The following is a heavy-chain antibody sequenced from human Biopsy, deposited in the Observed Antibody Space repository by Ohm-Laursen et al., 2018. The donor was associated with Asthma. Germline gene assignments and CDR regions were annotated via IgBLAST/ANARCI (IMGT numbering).Heavy chain of an antibody. J-gene: IGHJ5*02. CDR2: MNPRSGNT. CDR3: ARATRTGITDRLDP. Sequence: AASVKVSCKASGYSFARHDINWVRQAPGQGLEWMGWMNPRSGNTGFAQKFQGRLSMTRNTSLNTAYMEVRSLKPDDTAVYYCARATRTGITDRLDPWGQGTLVSV. CDR1: GYSFARHD. V-gene: IGHV1-8*01. D-gene: IGHD1-1*01.